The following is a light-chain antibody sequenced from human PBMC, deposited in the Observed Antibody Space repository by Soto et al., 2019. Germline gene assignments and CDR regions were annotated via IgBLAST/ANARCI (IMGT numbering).Light chain of an antibody. J-gene: IGLJ1*01. CDR1: SSDVGSYNL. Sequence: QSLLTQPSSVSGSPGQSIPLPCTGTSSDVGSYNLVSWYQQHPGKAPKLMIYEGSKRPSGVSNRFSGSKSGNTASLTISGLQAEDEADYYCCSYAGSSPIYVYGTGTKVNVL. CDR3: CSYAGSSPIYV. V-gene: IGLV2-23*01. CDR2: EGS.